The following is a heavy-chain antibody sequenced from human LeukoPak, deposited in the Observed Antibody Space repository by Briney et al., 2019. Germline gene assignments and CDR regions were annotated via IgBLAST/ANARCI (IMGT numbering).Heavy chain of an antibody. J-gene: IGHJ4*02. CDR1: GFSFSSYA. V-gene: IGHV3-48*02. CDR3: ARDRPRAGTYGIDS. D-gene: IGHD3-16*01. CDR2: ISSSGNII. Sequence: GGSLRLSCAASGFSFSSYAMNWVRQAPGEGLEWLSYISSSGNIIYDADSVKGRFTISRDNAKNSLYLQMDGLRDEDTAVYYCARDRPRAGTYGIDSWGQGTLVTVSS.